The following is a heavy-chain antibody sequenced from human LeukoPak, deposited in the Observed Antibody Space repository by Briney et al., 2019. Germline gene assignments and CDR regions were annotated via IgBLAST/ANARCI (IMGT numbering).Heavy chain of an antibody. V-gene: IGHV3-7*01. Sequence: PGGSLRLSCAASGFTFSNYWMTWVRQAPGSGLEWVATIKQDGSDKYYVDSVKGRFTVSRDNAKNSLYLQMNSLRVEDTAVYYCAKSGGSFDYWGQGTLVTVSS. J-gene: IGHJ4*02. CDR2: IKQDGSDK. CDR3: AKSGGSFDY. D-gene: IGHD2-15*01. CDR1: GFTFSNYW.